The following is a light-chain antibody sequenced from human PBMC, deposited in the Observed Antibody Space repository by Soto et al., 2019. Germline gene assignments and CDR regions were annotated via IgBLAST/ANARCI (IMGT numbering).Light chain of an antibody. V-gene: IGKV3-11*01. Sequence: EILLTQSPATLSLSPGERATLSCRASQSIHTSLAWYQQKSGKPPRLVIYDSTLRANGVPDRFGGSRSGTEFTLTINSLEPEDFAVYYCQQRNVWPPITFGQGTRLEI. J-gene: IGKJ5*01. CDR1: QSIHTS. CDR2: DST. CDR3: QQRNVWPPIT.